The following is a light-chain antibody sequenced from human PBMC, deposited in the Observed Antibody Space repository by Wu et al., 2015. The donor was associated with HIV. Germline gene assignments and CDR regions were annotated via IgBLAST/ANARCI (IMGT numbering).Light chain of an antibody. CDR3: QQYGSSPVS. Sequence: EIVLTQSPGTLSLSPGERATLSCRASQSVKDNSLAWYQQKPGQAPRLLIFGASRRATDIPDRFSGGGSGTDFTLTINRLEPEDFAMYYCQQYGSSPVSFGQGAKLEMK. CDR2: GAS. J-gene: IGKJ2*03. V-gene: IGKV3-20*01. CDR1: QSVKDNS.